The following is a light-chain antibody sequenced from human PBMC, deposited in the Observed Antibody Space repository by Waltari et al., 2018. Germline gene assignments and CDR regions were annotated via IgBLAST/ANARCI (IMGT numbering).Light chain of an antibody. CDR3: QQYDNLPVT. CDR2: IAS. V-gene: IGKV1-33*01. CDR1: QDISNY. J-gene: IGKJ4*01. Sequence: DIQMTQSPSSLSVSVGDRVTITCQASQDISNYLNWYQQKPGIAPKLLIYIASSLETGVPSRFSGSRSGTHFTFTISSLQPEDIATYYCQQYDNLPVTFGGGTKVEIK.